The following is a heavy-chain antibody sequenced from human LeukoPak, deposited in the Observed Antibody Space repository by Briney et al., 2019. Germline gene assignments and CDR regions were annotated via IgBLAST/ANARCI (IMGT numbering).Heavy chain of an antibody. Sequence: PSQTLSLTCTVSGGPITIGTYFWTWIRQPPGKGLEWIGCIHHSGSTNYNPSLKSRVTISVDTSKNQFSLKLSSVTAADTAVYYCARRYVDTGAFYYMDVWGKGTTVTVSS. V-gene: IGHV4-30-2*01. J-gene: IGHJ6*03. CDR2: IHHSGST. CDR3: ARRYVDTGAFYYMDV. CDR1: GGPITIGTYF. D-gene: IGHD5-18*01.